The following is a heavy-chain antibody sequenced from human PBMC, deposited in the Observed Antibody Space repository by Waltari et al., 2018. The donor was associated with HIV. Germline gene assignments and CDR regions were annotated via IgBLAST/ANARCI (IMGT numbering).Heavy chain of an antibody. CDR1: GYTLTELS. CDR2: FDPEDGET. CDR3: ATTDPKRYCSGGSCYTFDY. J-gene: IGHJ4*02. Sequence: QVQLVQFGAEVKKPGASVKVSCKVSGYTLTELSMPWVRKPPGKGLEWMGGFDPEDGETIYAQKFQGRVTMTEDTSTDTAYMELSSLRSEDTAVYYCATTDPKRYCSGGSCYTFDYWGQGTLVTVSS. V-gene: IGHV1-24*01. D-gene: IGHD2-15*01.